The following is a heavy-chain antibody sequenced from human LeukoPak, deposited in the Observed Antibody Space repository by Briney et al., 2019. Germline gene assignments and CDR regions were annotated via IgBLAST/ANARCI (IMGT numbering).Heavy chain of an antibody. V-gene: IGHV3-49*04. CDR1: GFTFSSYA. CDR2: IRSKAYGGTT. D-gene: IGHD6-13*01. CDR3: TRDRSSSWYSWFDP. J-gene: IGHJ5*02. Sequence: GSLRLSCAASGFTFSSYAMSWVRQAPGKGLQWVGFIRSKAYGGTTEYAASVKGRFTISRDDSKSIAYLQMNSLKTEDTAVYYCTRDRSSSWYSWFDPWGQGTLVTVSS.